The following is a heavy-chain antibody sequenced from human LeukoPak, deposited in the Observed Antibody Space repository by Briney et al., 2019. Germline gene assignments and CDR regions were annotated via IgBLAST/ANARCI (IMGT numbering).Heavy chain of an antibody. Sequence: GGSLRLFCSASGFTFSSYALYWVRQAPGKGLEYVSAINSNGDSTFYADSVKGRFTISRDNSKNTLYLQMSSLRVEDTAVYYCVKVASSPGPFDYWGQGTLVTVSS. J-gene: IGHJ4*02. D-gene: IGHD6-13*01. CDR2: INSNGDST. CDR1: GFTFSSYA. CDR3: VKVASSPGPFDY. V-gene: IGHV3-64D*06.